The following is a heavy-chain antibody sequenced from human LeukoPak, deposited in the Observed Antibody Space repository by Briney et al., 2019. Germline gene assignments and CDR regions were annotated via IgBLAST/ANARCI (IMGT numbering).Heavy chain of an antibody. J-gene: IGHJ4*02. V-gene: IGHV3-23*01. Sequence: GGSLRLSCAASGFTFSSYAMSWVRQAPGKWLEWVSAISGSGGGTYYADSVKGRFTISRDNSKNTLYLQMNSLRAEDTAVYYCAKVTPYDFWSGYYSFDYWGQGTLVTVSS. D-gene: IGHD3-3*01. CDR3: AKVTPYDFWSGYYSFDY. CDR1: GFTFSSYA. CDR2: ISGSGGGT.